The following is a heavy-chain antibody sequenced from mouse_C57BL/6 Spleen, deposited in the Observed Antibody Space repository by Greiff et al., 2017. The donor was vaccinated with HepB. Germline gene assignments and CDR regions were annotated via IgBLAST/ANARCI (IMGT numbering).Heavy chain of an antibody. CDR3: ARGNYYGSSLWYFDV. J-gene: IGHJ1*03. D-gene: IGHD1-1*01. CDR2: INPSTGGT. V-gene: IGHV1-42*01. CDR1: GYSFTGYY. Sequence: VHVKQSGPELVKPGASVKISCKASGYSFTGYYMNWVKQSPEKSLEWIGEINPSTGGTTYNQKFKAKATLTVDKSSSTAYMQLKSLTSEDSAVYYCARGNYYGSSLWYFDVWGTGTTVTVAS.